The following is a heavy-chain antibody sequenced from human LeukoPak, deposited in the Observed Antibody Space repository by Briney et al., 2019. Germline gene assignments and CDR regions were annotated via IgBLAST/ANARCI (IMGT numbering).Heavy chain of an antibody. Sequence: PSETLSLTCTVSGGSISSYYWSWIRQPPGKGLEWIGYIYYSGSTNYNPSLKSRVTISVDMSKYQFSLKLSSVTAADTAVYYCAREPFSSFSRRDAFDIWGQGTMVTVSS. CDR1: GGSISSYY. CDR2: IYYSGST. J-gene: IGHJ3*02. D-gene: IGHD2-2*01. V-gene: IGHV4-59*01. CDR3: AREPFSSFSRRDAFDI.